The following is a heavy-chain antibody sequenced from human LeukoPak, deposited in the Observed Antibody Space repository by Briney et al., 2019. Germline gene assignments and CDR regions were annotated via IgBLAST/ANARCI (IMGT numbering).Heavy chain of an antibody. J-gene: IGHJ4*02. Sequence: HPGGSLRLSCAASGFTFSSYAMSWVRQAPGKGLEWISGISGSGGSTYYADSVKGRFTISRDNSKNTLYLQMNSLRVEDTAVYYCAKAPVTTCRGAFCYPFDYWGQGTLVTVSS. CDR2: ISGSGGST. D-gene: IGHD2-15*01. CDR3: AKAPVTTCRGAFCYPFDY. CDR1: GFTFSSYA. V-gene: IGHV3-23*01.